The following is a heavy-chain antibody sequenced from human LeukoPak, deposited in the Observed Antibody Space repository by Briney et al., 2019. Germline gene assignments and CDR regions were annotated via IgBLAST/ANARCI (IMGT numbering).Heavy chain of an antibody. Sequence: PGGSLRLSCEASGFSFNIYWMHWVRQAPGKGLVWVSHITRDGSTITYADSVKGRFTISRDNAKNSLYLQMNSLRAEDTAVYYCARNIAARPIGAFDIWGQGTMVTVSS. J-gene: IGHJ3*02. CDR1: GFSFNIYW. CDR3: ARNIAARPIGAFDI. V-gene: IGHV3-74*01. D-gene: IGHD6-6*01. CDR2: ITRDGSTI.